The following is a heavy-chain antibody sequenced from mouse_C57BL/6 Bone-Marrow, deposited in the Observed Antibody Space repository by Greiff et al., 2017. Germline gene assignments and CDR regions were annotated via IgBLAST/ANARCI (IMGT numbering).Heavy chain of an antibody. D-gene: IGHD1-1*01. J-gene: IGHJ4*01. Sequence: EVKLQESGGDLVKPGGSLKLSCAASGFTFSSYGMSWVRQTPDKRLEWVATISSGGSYTYYPDSVKGRFTISRDNAKNTLYLQMSSLKSEDTAMYYCARSYYGSSYGYYAMDYWGQGTSVTVSS. V-gene: IGHV5-6*01. CDR1: GFTFSSYG. CDR3: ARSYYGSSYGYYAMDY. CDR2: ISSGGSYT.